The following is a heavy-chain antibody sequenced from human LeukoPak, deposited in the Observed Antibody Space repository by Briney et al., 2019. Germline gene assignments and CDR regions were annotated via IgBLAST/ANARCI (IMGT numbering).Heavy chain of an antibody. D-gene: IGHD1-1*01. J-gene: IGHJ4*02. CDR1: GFTFSNYG. CDR2: ISYDGSIK. V-gene: IGHV3-30*18. Sequence: GGSLRLSCAASGFTFSNYGMHWVRQAPGKGLEWVAVISYDGSIKYYADSVKGRFTISRDNSKNLYLQMNSLRVEDTAVYYCAKETQQKAFDYWGQGTLVSVSS. CDR3: AKETQQKAFDY.